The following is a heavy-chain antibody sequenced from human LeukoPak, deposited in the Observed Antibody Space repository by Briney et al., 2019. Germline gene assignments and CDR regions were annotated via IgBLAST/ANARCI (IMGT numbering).Heavy chain of an antibody. CDR2: FDPEDGDT. V-gene: IGHV1-24*01. CDR1: GHTLIELP. D-gene: IGHD4-17*01. CDR3: TTAFYIDGDPGY. J-gene: IGHJ4*02. Sequence: ASVKVSCKVSGHTLIELPIHWVRQAPGKGFEWMGGFDPEDGDTIYAQRFQGRVTMTEDTSIETAYMEMSSLRLDDTAVYYCTTAFYIDGDPGYWGQGTLVTVSS.